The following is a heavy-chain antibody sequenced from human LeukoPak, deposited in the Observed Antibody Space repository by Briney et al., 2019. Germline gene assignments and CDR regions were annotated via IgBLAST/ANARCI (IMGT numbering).Heavy chain of an antibody. CDR1: GGTFSSYA. CDR2: IIPIFGTA. J-gene: IGHJ3*02. V-gene: IGHV1-69*05. CDR3: ARVMNYYDSSGYYDQGAFDI. Sequence: SVKVSCKASGGTFSSYAISWARQAPGQGLEWMGGIIPIFGTANYAQKFQGRVTITTDESTSTAYMELSSLRSEDTAVYYCARVMNYYDSSGYYDQGAFDIWGQGTMVTVSS. D-gene: IGHD3-22*01.